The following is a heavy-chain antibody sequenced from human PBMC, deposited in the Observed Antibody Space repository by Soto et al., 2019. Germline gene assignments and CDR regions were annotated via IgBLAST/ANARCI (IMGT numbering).Heavy chain of an antibody. CDR1: GGSVSSGSYY. CDR3: ARDNGGSYYYFDY. Sequence: SETLSLTCTVSGGSVSSGSYYWSWIRQPPGKGLEWIGYIYNSGSTNYHPSLKSRVTMSVDTSKNQFSLKLSSLTAADTAVYYCARDNGGSYYYFDYWGQGTLVTVSS. J-gene: IGHJ4*02. V-gene: IGHV4-61*01. D-gene: IGHD1-26*01. CDR2: IYNSGST.